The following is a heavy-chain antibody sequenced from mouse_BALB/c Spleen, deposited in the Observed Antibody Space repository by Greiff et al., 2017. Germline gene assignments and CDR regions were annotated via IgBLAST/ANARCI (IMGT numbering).Heavy chain of an antibody. D-gene: IGHD1-1*01. CDR2: INPNNGGT. J-gene: IGHJ2*01. Sequence: VQLQQSGPELVKPGASVKIPCKASGYTFTDYNMDWVKQSHGKSLEWIGDINPNNGGTIYNQKFKGKATLTVDKSSSTAYMELRSLTSEDTAVYYCAIYYYGSSYYFDDWGQGTTLTVSS. CDR3: AIYYYGSSYYFDD. CDR1: GYTFTDYN. V-gene: IGHV1-18*01.